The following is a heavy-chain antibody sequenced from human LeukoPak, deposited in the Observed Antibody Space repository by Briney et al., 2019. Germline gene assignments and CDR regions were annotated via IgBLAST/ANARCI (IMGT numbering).Heavy chain of an antibody. J-gene: IGHJ4*02. CDR2: IRTKAYGGTT. Sequence: PGGSLRLSCTASGFTSGFTFGDYAMSWVRQAPGKGLEWVGFIRTKAYGGTTEYAASVKGRFTISRDGSKSIAYLQMNSLKAEDTALYYCTRTYYDSSGYLFDYWGQGTLVTVSS. D-gene: IGHD3-22*01. V-gene: IGHV3-49*04. CDR1: GFTSGFTFGDYA. CDR3: TRTYYDSSGYLFDY.